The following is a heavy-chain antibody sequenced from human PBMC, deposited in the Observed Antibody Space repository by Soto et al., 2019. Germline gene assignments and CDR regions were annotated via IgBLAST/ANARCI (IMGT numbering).Heavy chain of an antibody. CDR2: TYYRSKWYN. V-gene: IGHV6-1*01. Sequence: PSQTLSLTCAISGDSVSSNSAAWNWIRQSPSRGLELLGRTYYRSKWYNDYAVSVKSRITINPDTSKNQFSLQLNSVTPEDTAVYYCASEFPYSVPTHRSPDFWGPAALLTVYS. J-gene: IGHJ4*02. CDR3: ASEFPYSVPTHRSPDF. D-gene: IGHD2-21*01. CDR1: GDSVSSNSAA.